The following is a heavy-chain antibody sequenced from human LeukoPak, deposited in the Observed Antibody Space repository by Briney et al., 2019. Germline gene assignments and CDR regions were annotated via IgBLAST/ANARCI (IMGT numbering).Heavy chain of an antibody. CDR2: INPNSGGT. Sequence: ASVKVFCKASGYTFTGYYMHWVRQAPGQGLEWMGRINPNSGGTNYAQKFQGRVTMTRDTSISTAYMELSRLRSDDTAVYYCARGLRYNWNRQGVDYWGQGTLVTVSS. V-gene: IGHV1-2*06. J-gene: IGHJ4*02. CDR3: ARGLRYNWNRQGVDY. CDR1: GYTFTGYY. D-gene: IGHD1-20*01.